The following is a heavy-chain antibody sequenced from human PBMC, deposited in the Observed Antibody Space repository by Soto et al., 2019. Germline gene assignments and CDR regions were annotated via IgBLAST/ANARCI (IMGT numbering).Heavy chain of an antibody. CDR1: GFTFSSSA. J-gene: IGHJ4*02. V-gene: IGHV3-23*01. CDR3: ARXGNRYSSTSSGVGGFDY. D-gene: IGHD6-6*01. Sequence: GGSLRLSCAASGFTFSSSAMSWVRQAPGRGLEWFSTISGSGGTPYYADSVKGRFTISRDNSKNTLYLVLNSLRAEDTAVYFCARXGNRYSSTSSGVGGFDYWGQGTLVTVSS. CDR2: ISGSGGTP.